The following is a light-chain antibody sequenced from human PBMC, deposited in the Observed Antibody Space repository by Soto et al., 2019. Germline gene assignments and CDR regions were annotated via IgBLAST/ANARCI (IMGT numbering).Light chain of an antibody. V-gene: IGKV3-15*01. Sequence: EIVMTQSPATLSVSPGERATLSCRASQNVGSNLAWYQQKPGQAPRLLIYRASTRATGFPARFSASGSGTEFTLTISSLQSEDCAVYYCQQYNYWPMFTFGQGTKLEIK. CDR1: QNVGSN. CDR2: RAS. CDR3: QQYNYWPMFT. J-gene: IGKJ2*01.